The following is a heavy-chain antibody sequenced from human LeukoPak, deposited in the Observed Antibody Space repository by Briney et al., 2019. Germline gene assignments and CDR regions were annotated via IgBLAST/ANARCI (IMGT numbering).Heavy chain of an antibody. V-gene: IGHV4-39*01. D-gene: IGHD3-10*01. CDR1: GGSISSSSYY. J-gene: IGHJ3*02. Sequence: PSETLSLTCTVSGGSISSSSYYWGWIRQPPGKGLEWIGSIYYSGSTYYNPSLKSRVTISVDTSKNQFSLKLTSVTAADTAIYYCARTIVTTRDYYGSGTHGAFDIWGQGTLVTVSS. CDR3: ARTIVTTRDYYGSGTHGAFDI. CDR2: IYYSGST.